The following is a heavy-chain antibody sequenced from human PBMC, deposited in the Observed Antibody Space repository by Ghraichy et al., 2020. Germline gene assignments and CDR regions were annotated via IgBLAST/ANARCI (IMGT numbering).Heavy chain of an antibody. CDR3: ARGSTVVRFFYYDGMDV. V-gene: IGHV3-48*02. Sequence: GALRLSCVGSGFTFSSYSMNWVRQSPGKGLEWVSYITSSSRTIFYADSVKGRFTISRDNAQNSLYLQMNSLRDEDSAVYYCARGSTVVRFFYYDGMDVWGQGTTVTVSS. CDR2: ITSSSRTI. D-gene: IGHD4-23*01. J-gene: IGHJ6*02. CDR1: GFTFSSYS.